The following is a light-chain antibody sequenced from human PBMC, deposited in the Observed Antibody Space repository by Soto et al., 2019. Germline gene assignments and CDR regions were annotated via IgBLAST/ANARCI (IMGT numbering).Light chain of an antibody. J-gene: IGLJ2*01. CDR2: EVN. CDR1: SSDVGSYNL. Sequence: QSALTQPASVSGSPGQSITISCTGTSSDVGSYNLVSWYQQHPGKAPRLIIYEVNKRPSGVSNVFSGSKSGNTASLTISGLQAEDEADYYCSSYAGGTTFELFGGGTKLAVL. V-gene: IGLV2-23*02. CDR3: SSYAGGTTFEL.